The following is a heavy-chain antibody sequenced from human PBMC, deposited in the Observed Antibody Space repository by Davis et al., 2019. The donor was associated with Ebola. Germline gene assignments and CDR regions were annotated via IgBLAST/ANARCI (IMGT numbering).Heavy chain of an antibody. CDR2: INPHNGNT. J-gene: IGHJ5*02. D-gene: IGHD3-16*01. CDR1: GYTFTSYG. Sequence: ASVKVSCKASGYTFTSYGISWVRQAPGQGLEWMGWINPHNGNTNYAQNVQGRVTMTTDTSTSTAYMELRSLRSDDTAVYYCARSIEGGWFDPWGQGTLVIVSS. CDR3: ARSIEGGWFDP. V-gene: IGHV1-18*04.